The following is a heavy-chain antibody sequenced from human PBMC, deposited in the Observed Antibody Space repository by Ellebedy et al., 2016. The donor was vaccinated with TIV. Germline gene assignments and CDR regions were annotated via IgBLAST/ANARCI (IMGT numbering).Heavy chain of an antibody. CDR2: ISGSGGST. CDR3: AKDHGRGRGVMRAHSSGYFDY. Sequence: GESLKISXAASGFTVSSNYMNCVRQAPGKGLEWVSAISGSGGSTYYADSVKGRFTISRDNSKNTLYLQMNSLRAEDTAVYYCAKDHGRGRGVMRAHSSGYFDYWGQGTLVTVSS. J-gene: IGHJ4*02. V-gene: IGHV3-23*01. D-gene: IGHD3-10*01. CDR1: GFTVSSNY.